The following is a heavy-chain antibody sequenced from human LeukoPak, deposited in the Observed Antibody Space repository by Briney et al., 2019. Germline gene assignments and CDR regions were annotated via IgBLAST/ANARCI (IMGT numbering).Heavy chain of an antibody. D-gene: IGHD3-22*01. CDR1: GDSLSRSDSY. CDR3: ARRRYYDGSGYLE. CDR2: IYYSGRT. Sequence: PSETLSLTCSVSGDSLSRSDSYWDWIRQPPGKGLEWIGTIYYSGRTNYSPSLKSRVPMSVDPSNNQFSLNLRSVTAADTALYYCARRRYYDGSGYLEWGQGTLLSVSS. J-gene: IGHJ1*01. V-gene: IGHV4-39*01.